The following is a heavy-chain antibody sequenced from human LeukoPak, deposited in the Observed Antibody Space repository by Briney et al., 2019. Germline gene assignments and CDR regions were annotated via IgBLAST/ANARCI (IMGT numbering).Heavy chain of an antibody. Sequence: SETLSLTCTVPGGSISSYYWSWIRQPPGKGLEWIGYIYYSGSTNYNPSLKSRVTISVDTSKNQFSLKLSSVTAADTAVYYCARGSTMVRGVHDYWGQGTLVTVSS. CDR1: GGSISSYY. J-gene: IGHJ4*02. V-gene: IGHV4-59*01. D-gene: IGHD3-10*01. CDR2: IYYSGST. CDR3: ARGSTMVRGVHDY.